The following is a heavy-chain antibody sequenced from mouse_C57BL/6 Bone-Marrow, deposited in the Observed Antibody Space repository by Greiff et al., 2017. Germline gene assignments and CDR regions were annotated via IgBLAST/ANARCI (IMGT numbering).Heavy chain of an antibody. CDR3: ARGTPYYEGDYYFDY. V-gene: IGHV1-81*01. J-gene: IGHJ2*01. CDR1: GYTFTSYG. CDR2: IYPRSGNT. Sequence: QVQLQQSGAELARPGASVKLSCKASGYTFTSYGISWVKQRTGQGLEWIGEIYPRSGNTYYNEKFKGKATLTADKSSSTAYMELRSLTSEDSAVYFCARGTPYYEGDYYFDYWGQGTTLTVSS. D-gene: IGHD1-1*01.